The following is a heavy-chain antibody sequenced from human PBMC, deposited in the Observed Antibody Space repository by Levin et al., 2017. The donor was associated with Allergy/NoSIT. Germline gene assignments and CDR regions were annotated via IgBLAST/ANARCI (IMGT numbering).Heavy chain of an antibody. J-gene: IGHJ6*02. D-gene: IGHD5-18*01. CDR2: IYYSGST. CDR3: ARHRGYSYGTIYYYYYGMDV. V-gene: IGHV4-59*08. Sequence: SETLSLTCTVSGGSISSYYWSWIRQPPGKGLEWIGYIYYSGSTNYNPSLKSRVTISVDTSKNQFSLKLSSVTAADTAVYYCARHRGYSYGTIYYYYYGMDVWGQGTTVTVSS. CDR1: GGSISSYY.